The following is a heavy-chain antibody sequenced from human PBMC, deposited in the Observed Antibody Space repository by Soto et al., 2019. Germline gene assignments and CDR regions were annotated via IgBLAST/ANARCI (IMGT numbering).Heavy chain of an antibody. V-gene: IGHV4-34*01. J-gene: IGHJ5*02. CDR3: ARGPTGRGCDP. CDR2: INHSGST. Sequence: SETLSLTCAVYGGSFSGYYWSWIRQPPGKGLEWIGEINHSGSTNYNPSLKSRVTISVDTSKNQFSLKLSSVTAADTAAYYCARGPTGRGCDPWGQGTLVTVSS. CDR1: GGSFSGYY.